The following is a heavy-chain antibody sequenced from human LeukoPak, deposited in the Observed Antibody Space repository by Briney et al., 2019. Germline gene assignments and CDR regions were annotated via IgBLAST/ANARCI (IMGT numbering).Heavy chain of an antibody. CDR3: ARQGFLEWLLLDYFDY. CDR1: GGSISSSSYY. J-gene: IGHJ4*02. D-gene: IGHD3-3*01. Sequence: SETLCLTCTVSGGSISSSSYYWGWIRQPPGKGLEWIESIYYSGSTYYNPSLKSRVTISVDTSKNQFSLKLSSVTAADTAVYYCARQGFLEWLLLDYFDYWGQGTLVTVSS. V-gene: IGHV4-39*01. CDR2: IYYSGST.